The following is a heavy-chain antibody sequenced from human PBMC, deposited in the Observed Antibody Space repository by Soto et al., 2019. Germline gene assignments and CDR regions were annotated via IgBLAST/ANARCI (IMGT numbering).Heavy chain of an antibody. J-gene: IGHJ6*02. CDR1: GGSISSYY. V-gene: IGHV4-59*01. CDR3: ARESLSNYYYYGMDV. Sequence: QVQLQESGPGLVKPSETLSLTCTVSGGSISSYYWSWIRQPPGKGLEWIGYIYYSGSTNYNPSLKSRVTISVDTSKNQFSLKLSSVTAADTAVYYCARESLSNYYYYGMDVWGQGTTVTVSS. D-gene: IGHD2-2*01. CDR2: IYYSGST.